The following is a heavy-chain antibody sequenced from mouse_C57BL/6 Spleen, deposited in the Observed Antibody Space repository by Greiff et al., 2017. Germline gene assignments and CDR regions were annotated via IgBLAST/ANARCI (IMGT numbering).Heavy chain of an antibody. V-gene: IGHV1-19*01. CDR3: ARDYGSNYWYFDV. Sequence: EVQLQESGPVLVKPGASVKMSCKASGYTFTDYYMNWVKQSHGKSLEWIGVINPYNGGTSYNQKFKGKATLTVDKSSSTAYMELNSLTSEDSAVYYCARDYGSNYWYFDVWGTGTTVTVSS. CDR2: INPYNGGT. J-gene: IGHJ1*03. CDR1: GYTFTDYY. D-gene: IGHD1-1*02.